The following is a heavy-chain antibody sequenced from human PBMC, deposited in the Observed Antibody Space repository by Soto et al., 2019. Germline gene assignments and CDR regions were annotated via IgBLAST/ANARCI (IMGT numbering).Heavy chain of an antibody. CDR3: ARLWSSNEGSS. D-gene: IGHD3-10*01. CDR1: GGSFRGYY. Sequence: PSETLSLTCAVHGGSFRGYYWSCIRQPPGKGLEWIGEINHSGGTNYNPSLKSRVSISVDASKNQFSLQLTSVTAADTAVYYCARLWSSNEGSSWGQGTLATVSS. V-gene: IGHV4-34*01. J-gene: IGHJ4*02. CDR2: INHSGGT.